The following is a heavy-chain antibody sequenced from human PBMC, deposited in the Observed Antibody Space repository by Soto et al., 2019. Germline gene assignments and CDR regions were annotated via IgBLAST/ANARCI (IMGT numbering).Heavy chain of an antibody. CDR1: GFTFSSYG. CDR2: IWYDGSNK. Sequence: ESGGGVVQPGRSLRLSCAASGFTFSSYGMHWVRQAPGKGLEWVAVIWYDGSNKYYADSVKGRFTISRDNSKNTLYLQMNSLRAEDTAVYYCARDGLIAAAVFDYWGQGTLVTVSS. CDR3: ARDGLIAAAVFDY. V-gene: IGHV3-33*01. D-gene: IGHD6-13*01. J-gene: IGHJ4*02.